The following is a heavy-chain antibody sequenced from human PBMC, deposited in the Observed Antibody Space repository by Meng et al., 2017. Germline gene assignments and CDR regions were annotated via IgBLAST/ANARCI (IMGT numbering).Heavy chain of an antibody. V-gene: IGHV1-46*01. CDR2: IKSNDHST. CDR1: GYTFTSNH. D-gene: IGHD3-3*01. J-gene: IGHJ4*02. Sequence: QVQLVQSGAEVKKPGASVMISCKASGYTFTSNHMHWVRQAPGQGLEWMGIIKSNDHSTNYAQKFQGRLIMTWDTSTSTVYMELNSLRSDDTAVYYCARDFEWSFDYWGQGTLVTVSS. CDR3: ARDFEWSFDY.